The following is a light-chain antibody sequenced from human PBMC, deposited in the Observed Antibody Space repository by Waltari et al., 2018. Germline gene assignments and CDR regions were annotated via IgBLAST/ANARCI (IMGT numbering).Light chain of an antibody. CDR1: QSLLHEDGETY. CDR2: EVT. CDR3: MQSVHLPPIT. J-gene: IGKJ5*01. V-gene: IGKV2D-29*01. Sequence: VLTQTPLSLSVTPGQPASISCRSSQSLLHEDGETYLYWYLQRPGQPPQLLIYEVTKRFFGVPERFSGSGSGTDFTLTISRVEAEDVGVYYCMQSVHLPPITFGQGTRLETK.